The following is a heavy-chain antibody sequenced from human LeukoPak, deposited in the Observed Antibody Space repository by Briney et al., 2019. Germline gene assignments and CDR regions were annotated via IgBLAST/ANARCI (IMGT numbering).Heavy chain of an antibody. CDR1: GGSFSGYY. D-gene: IGHD4-17*01. V-gene: IGHV4-34*01. CDR3: AREYYGDYGGWFDP. Sequence: SETLSLTCAVYGGSFSGYYWSWIRQPPGKGLEWIGEINVSGSTNYNPSLKSRVTISVDTSKNQFSLKLSSVTAADTAVYYCAREYYGDYGGWFDPWGQGTLVTVSS. CDR2: INVSGST. J-gene: IGHJ5*02.